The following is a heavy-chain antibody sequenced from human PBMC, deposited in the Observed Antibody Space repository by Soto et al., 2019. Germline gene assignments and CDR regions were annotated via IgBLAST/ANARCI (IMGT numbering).Heavy chain of an antibody. CDR2: IYCSGST. CDR3: ARINGDMYYYYYMDV. CDR1: GGSLSSYY. V-gene: IGHV4-59*01. Sequence: PSETMSLTCTVSGGSLSSYYWSWIRQPPGKGLEWIGYIYCSGSTNYNPSLKSRVTISVDTSKNQFSLKLSSVTAADTAVYYCARINGDMYYYYYMDVWGKGTTVTVSS. D-gene: IGHD4-17*01. J-gene: IGHJ6*03.